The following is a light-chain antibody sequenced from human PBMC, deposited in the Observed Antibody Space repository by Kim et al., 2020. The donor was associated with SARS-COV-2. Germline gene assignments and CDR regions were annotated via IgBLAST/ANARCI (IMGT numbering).Light chain of an antibody. J-gene: IGLJ2*01. CDR3: QVWVSSSVV. CDR2: YDS. CDR1: NIGSKS. V-gene: IGLV3-21*04. Sequence: SYELTQPPSVSVAPGKTARITCGGNNIGSKSVHWYQQKPGQAPVLVIYYDSDRPSGIPERFSGSNSGNTATLTISRVEAGDEADYYCQVWVSSSVV.